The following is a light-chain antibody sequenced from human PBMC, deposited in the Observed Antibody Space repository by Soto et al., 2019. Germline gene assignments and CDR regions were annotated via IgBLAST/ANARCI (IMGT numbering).Light chain of an antibody. CDR3: QQYNSWLWT. CDR2: GAS. CDR1: QSVSSK. Sequence: EILMTQTTATRSVSPGEGATLSCRASQSVSSKLAWYQQKPGQAPRLLIYGASTRATGIPARFSGSGSGTEFTLIISSPQSEDSAVYYCQQYNSWLWTFGQGTKVDIK. J-gene: IGKJ1*01. V-gene: IGKV3-15*01.